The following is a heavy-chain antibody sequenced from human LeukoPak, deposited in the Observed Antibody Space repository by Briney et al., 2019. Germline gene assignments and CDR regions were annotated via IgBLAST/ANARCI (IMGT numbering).Heavy chain of an antibody. J-gene: IGHJ4*02. D-gene: IGHD3-22*01. V-gene: IGHV3-23*01. CDR1: GFTFSSYA. Sequence: GGSLRLSCAASGFTFSSYAMSWVRQAPGKGLGWVSAISGSGSSTYYADSVKGRFTISRDNSKNTLYLQMNSLRAEDTAVYYCAKMPYYYDSSGYPFDYWGQGTLVTVSS. CDR2: ISGSGSST. CDR3: AKMPYYYDSSGYPFDY.